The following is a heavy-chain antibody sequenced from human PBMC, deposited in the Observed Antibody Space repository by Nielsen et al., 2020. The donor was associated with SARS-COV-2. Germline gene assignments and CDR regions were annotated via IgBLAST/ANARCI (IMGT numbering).Heavy chain of an antibody. CDR3: ARDRLWVGEVS. CDR2: ILSDGSTI. V-gene: IGHV3-74*01. J-gene: IGHJ5*02. Sequence: GESLKISCAASGFTFSSYWMHWVRQAPGKGLVWVSHILSDGSTINYADSVRGRFTISRDNAKNTLYLQMNSLRAEDTAVYFCARDRLWVGEVSWGQGTLVTVSS. D-gene: IGHD3-10*01. CDR1: GFTFSSYW.